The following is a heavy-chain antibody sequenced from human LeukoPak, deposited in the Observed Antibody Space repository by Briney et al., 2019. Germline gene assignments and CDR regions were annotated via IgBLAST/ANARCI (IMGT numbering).Heavy chain of an antibody. CDR2: IYYSGST. Sequence: SETLSPTCTVSGGSITSSSYYWGWIRQPLGKGLEWIGSIYYSGSTYYNPSLKSRVTISVDTSKNQFSLRLSSVTAADTAVYYCARAPATTFYDSSGYKIPDAFDIWGQGTMVTVSS. D-gene: IGHD3-22*01. J-gene: IGHJ3*02. V-gene: IGHV4-39*07. CDR3: ARAPATTFYDSSGYKIPDAFDI. CDR1: GGSITSSSYY.